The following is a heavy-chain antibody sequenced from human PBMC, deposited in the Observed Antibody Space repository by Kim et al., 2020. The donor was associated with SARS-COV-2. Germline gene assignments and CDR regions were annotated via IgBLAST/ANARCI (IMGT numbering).Heavy chain of an antibody. J-gene: IGHJ5*02. D-gene: IGHD6-19*01. V-gene: IGHV4-61*01. CDR1: GGSVSSGSYY. CDR3: ARAPIAVAGTVWFDP. Sequence: SETLSLTSTVSGGSVSSGSYYWSWIRQPPGKGLEWIGYIYYSGSTNYNPSLKSRVTISVDTSKNQFSLKLSSVTAADTAVYYCARAPIAVAGTVWFDPWGQGTLVTVSS. CDR2: IYYSGST.